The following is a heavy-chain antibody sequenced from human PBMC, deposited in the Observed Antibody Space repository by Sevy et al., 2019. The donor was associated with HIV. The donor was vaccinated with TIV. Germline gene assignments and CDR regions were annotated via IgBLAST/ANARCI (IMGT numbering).Heavy chain of an antibody. CDR1: GFTFSSFW. J-gene: IGHJ4*02. CDR2: SNSDATST. CDR3: ARGMTGTGVGTDY. D-gene: IGHD1-7*01. Sequence: GGSLRLSCAASGFTFSSFWMHWVRQAPGKGLVWVSRSNSDATSTSYADSVKGRFTISRDNAKNTLYLQMNSLRAEDTAVDFCARGMTGTGVGTDYWGQGTLVTVSS. V-gene: IGHV3-74*01.